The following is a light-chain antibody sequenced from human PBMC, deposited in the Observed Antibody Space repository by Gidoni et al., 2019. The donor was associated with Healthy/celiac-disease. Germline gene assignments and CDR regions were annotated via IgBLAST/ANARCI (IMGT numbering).Light chain of an antibody. CDR2: AAS. J-gene: IGKJ4*02. CDR3: QQSYSTLALT. Sequence: DIQMNQSPSSLSASVGDRVTITCRASQSISSYFNWYQQKQGKAPKLLIYAASSLQSGVPSRFSGSGAGTDFTITISSLQPEDFATYYCQQSYSTLALTFGGGTKVEIK. V-gene: IGKV1-39*01. CDR1: QSISSY.